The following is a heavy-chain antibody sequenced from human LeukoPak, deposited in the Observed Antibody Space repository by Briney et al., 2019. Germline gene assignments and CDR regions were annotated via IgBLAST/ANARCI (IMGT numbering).Heavy chain of an antibody. CDR3: ATYYYDSSGYYNDY. CDR2: INPNSGGT. CDR1: GYTFTGYY. Sequence: ASVKVSCKASGYTFTGYYMHWVRQAPGQGLEWMGWINPNSGGTNYAQKFQGRVTMTRNTSISTAYMELSRLRSDDTAVYYCATYYYDSSGYYNDYWGQGTLVTVSS. J-gene: IGHJ4*02. V-gene: IGHV1-2*02. D-gene: IGHD3-22*01.